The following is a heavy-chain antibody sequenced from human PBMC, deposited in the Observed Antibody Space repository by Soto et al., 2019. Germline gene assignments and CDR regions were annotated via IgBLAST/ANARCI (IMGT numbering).Heavy chain of an antibody. CDR1: GFTFSSYA. CDR3: AKVGRVSSYYDILTGPDY. D-gene: IGHD3-9*01. V-gene: IGHV3-23*01. Sequence: GGSLRLSCAASGFTFSSYAMSWVRQAPGKGLEWVSAISGSGGSTYYADSVKGRFTISRDNSKNTLYLQMNSLRAEDTAVYYCAKVGRVSSYYDILTGPDYWGQGTLVTVSS. CDR2: ISGSGGST. J-gene: IGHJ4*02.